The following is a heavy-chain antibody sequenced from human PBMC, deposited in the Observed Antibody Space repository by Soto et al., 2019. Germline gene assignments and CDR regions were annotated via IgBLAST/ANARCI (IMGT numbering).Heavy chain of an antibody. V-gene: IGHV3-48*03. CDR2: ISSSGSTI. CDR1: GFTFSSYE. J-gene: IGHJ6*02. D-gene: IGHD3-9*01. Sequence: EVQLVESGGGLVQPGGSLRLSCAASGFTFSSYEMNWVRQAPGKGLEWVSYISSSGSTIYYADSVKGRFTISRDNAKNSLYLQMNSLRAEDTAVYYCASLFGLRYFSYYYYGMDVWGQGTTVTVSS. CDR3: ASLFGLRYFSYYYYGMDV.